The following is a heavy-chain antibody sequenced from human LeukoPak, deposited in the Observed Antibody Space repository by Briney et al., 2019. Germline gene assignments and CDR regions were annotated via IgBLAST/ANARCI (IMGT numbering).Heavy chain of an antibody. Sequence: SQTLSLTCAISGDSVSSNIAAWNWIRQSPSRGLEWLGRAYYRSRWYYDYALSVRSRITINPDTSKNQFSLQLNSVTPEDTAVYYCARDDSWRIDYWGQGTLVTVSS. J-gene: IGHJ4*02. CDR3: ARDDSWRIDY. D-gene: IGHD6-13*01. CDR1: GDSVSSNIAA. CDR2: AYYRSRWYY. V-gene: IGHV6-1*01.